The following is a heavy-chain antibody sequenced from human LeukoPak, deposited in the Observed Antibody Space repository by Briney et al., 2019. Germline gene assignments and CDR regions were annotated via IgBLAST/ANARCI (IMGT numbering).Heavy chain of an antibody. Sequence: PSETLSLTCAVYGGSFSGYYWSWIRQPPGKGLEWIGEINHSGSTNYNPSLKSRVTISVDTSKNQFSLKLSSVTAADTAVYYCARGWKHSLAGTGVNWFDPWGQGTLVTVSS. CDR1: GGSFSGYY. CDR2: INHSGST. D-gene: IGHD6-19*01. J-gene: IGHJ5*02. V-gene: IGHV4-34*01. CDR3: ARGWKHSLAGTGVNWFDP.